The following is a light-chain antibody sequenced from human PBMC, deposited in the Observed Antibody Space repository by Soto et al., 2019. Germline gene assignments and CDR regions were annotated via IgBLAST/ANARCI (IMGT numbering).Light chain of an antibody. J-gene: IGKJ1*01. V-gene: IGKV3-20*01. CDR1: QSVGNNY. CDR2: GAS. Sequence: EIVLTQSPGTLSLSPGERATLSCRASQSVGNNYLAWYQQKPGQAPRLLIYGASNRATGIPDRFSGSGSGTDFTLTISRLAPEDFAVYYCQQYGSSPETFGQGTKVDIK. CDR3: QQYGSSPET.